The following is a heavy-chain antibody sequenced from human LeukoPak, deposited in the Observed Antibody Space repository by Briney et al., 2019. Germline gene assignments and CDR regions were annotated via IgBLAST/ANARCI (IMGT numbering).Heavy chain of an antibody. CDR1: GFTLSSYS. CDR2: ISSSSSTI. Sequence: GGSLRLSCAASGFTLSSYSMNWVRQAPGKGLEWVSYISSSSSTIYYADSVKGRFTISRDNAKNSLYLQMNSLRAEDTAVYYCARATYYYDSGLQHWGQGTLVTVSS. D-gene: IGHD3-22*01. V-gene: IGHV3-48*01. CDR3: ARATYYYDSGLQH. J-gene: IGHJ1*01.